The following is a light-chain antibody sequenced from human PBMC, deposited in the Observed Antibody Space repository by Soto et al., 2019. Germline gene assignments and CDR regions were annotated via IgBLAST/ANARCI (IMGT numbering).Light chain of an antibody. CDR3: SSYSSSGALV. Sequence: QSALTQPASVSGSPGQSITISCTGTSSDVGGYNYVSWYQQHPGKAPKLMIYEVSNRPPGVSNRFSGSKSGNTASLTISGLRAEDEADYYCSSYSSSGALVFGGGTKLTAL. CDR2: EVS. J-gene: IGLJ2*01. CDR1: SSDVGGYNY. V-gene: IGLV2-14*01.